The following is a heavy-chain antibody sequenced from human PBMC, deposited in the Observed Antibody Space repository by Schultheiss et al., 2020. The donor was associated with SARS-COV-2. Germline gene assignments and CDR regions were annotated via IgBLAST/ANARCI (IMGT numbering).Heavy chain of an antibody. D-gene: IGHD6-19*01. V-gene: IGHV3-30*03. CDR2: ISYDGSNK. Sequence: GGSLRLSCAASGFTFSSYGMHWVRQAPGKGLEWVAVISYDGSNKYYADSVKGRFTISRDNSKNTLYLQMGSLRAEDMAVYYCARSGGIAVAGTLNYYYYYGMDVWGQGTTVTVSS. CDR3: ARSGGIAVAGTLNYYYYYGMDV. J-gene: IGHJ6*02. CDR1: GFTFSSYG.